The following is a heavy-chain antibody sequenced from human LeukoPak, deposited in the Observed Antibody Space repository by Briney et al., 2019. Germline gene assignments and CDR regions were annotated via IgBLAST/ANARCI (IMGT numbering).Heavy chain of an antibody. J-gene: IGHJ4*02. CDR2: ISNSGSTI. Sequence: GGSLRLSCAASGFTFSDYYMSWIRQAPGKGLEWVSYISNSGSTIYYADSVKGRFFISRDNAKNSLYLQMNSLRAEDTAVYYCAKDRLAYSYAQPFDYWGQGTLVTVSS. D-gene: IGHD5-18*01. CDR1: GFTFSDYY. V-gene: IGHV3-11*01. CDR3: AKDRLAYSYAQPFDY.